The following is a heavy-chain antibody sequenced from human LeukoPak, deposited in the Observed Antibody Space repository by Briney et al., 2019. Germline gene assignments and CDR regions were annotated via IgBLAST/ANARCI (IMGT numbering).Heavy chain of an antibody. J-gene: IGHJ4*02. CDR3: ARREFYDSSGYSFDY. CDR1: GFTFSSYW. CDR2: INSDGSST. Sequence: GGSLRLSCAASGFTFSSYWMHWVRQAPGKGLVWVSRINSDGSSTSYADSVKGRFTISRDNAKNTLYLQMNSLRAEDTAVYYCARREFYDSSGYSFDYWGQGTLVTVSS. V-gene: IGHV3-74*01. D-gene: IGHD3-22*01.